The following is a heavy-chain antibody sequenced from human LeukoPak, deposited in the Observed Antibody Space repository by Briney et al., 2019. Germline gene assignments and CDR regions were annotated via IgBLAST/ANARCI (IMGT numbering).Heavy chain of an antibody. Sequence: GRSLRLSCAGSGFTFGGYVMHWFRQTPGKGLEWVAVIAYDGSRAFYADSVKGRFTISGDNSKNTMSVQMDDLRAEDTAVYYCTRYNNDHFDYWGQGTLVTVSS. D-gene: IGHD1-14*01. CDR3: TRYNNDHFDY. CDR2: IAYDGSRA. V-gene: IGHV3-33*01. J-gene: IGHJ4*02. CDR1: GFTFGGYV.